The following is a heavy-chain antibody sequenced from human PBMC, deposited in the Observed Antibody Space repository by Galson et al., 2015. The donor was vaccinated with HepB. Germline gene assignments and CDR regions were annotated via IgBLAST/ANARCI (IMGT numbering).Heavy chain of an antibody. CDR3: TTESRYNYDSSGSYMYFGY. D-gene: IGHD3-22*01. CDR2: IRSKTDGGTP. CDR1: GFAFSSSE. J-gene: IGHJ4*02. Sequence: SLRLSCAASGFAFSSSEMNWVRQSPGKGLEWVGRIRSKTDGGTPDYAAPVKGRFVISRDDSKNTLYLQMNSLTIEDTAVYYCTTESRYNYDSSGSYMYFGYWGQGTLVTVSS. V-gene: IGHV3-15*01.